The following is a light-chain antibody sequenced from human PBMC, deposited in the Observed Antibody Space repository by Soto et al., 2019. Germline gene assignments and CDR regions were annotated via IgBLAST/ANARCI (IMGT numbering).Light chain of an antibody. CDR3: SSYTGSSTLL. CDR2: EVS. Sequence: QSVLTQPASVSGSPGQSITISCTGTSRDVGGYNYVSWYHQHPGKAPKLMIYEVSNRPSGVSNRFSSSKSGKTASLTISGLQAEDEGDYYCSSYTGSSTLLFGGGTKLTVL. CDR1: SRDVGGYNY. J-gene: IGLJ2*01. V-gene: IGLV2-14*01.